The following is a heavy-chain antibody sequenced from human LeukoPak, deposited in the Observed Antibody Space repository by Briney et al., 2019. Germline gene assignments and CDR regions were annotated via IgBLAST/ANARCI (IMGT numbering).Heavy chain of an antibody. CDR1: GFTFSSYS. V-gene: IGHV3-21*01. CDR2: ISSSSSYI. D-gene: IGHD6-19*01. Sequence: GGSLRLSCAASGFTFSSYSMNWVRQAPGKGLEWVSSISSSSSYIYYADSVKGRFTISRDNSKNTLYLQMNSLRAEDTAVYYCARIAVAGNNWFDPWGQGTLVTVSS. J-gene: IGHJ5*02. CDR3: ARIAVAGNNWFDP.